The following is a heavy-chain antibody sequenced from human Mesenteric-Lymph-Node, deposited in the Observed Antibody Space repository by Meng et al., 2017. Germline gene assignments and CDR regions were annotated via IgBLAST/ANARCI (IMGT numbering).Heavy chain of an antibody. V-gene: IGHV3-73*01. CDR1: GFTFSGSA. CDR3: TRHVWGGYSGYDLPPGGYYYGMDV. Sequence: GGSLRLSCAASGFTFSGSAMHWVRQASGKGLEWVGRIRSKANSYATAYAASVKGRFTISRDDSKNTAYLQMNSLKTEDTAVYYCTRHVWGGYSGYDLPPGGYYYGMDVWGQGTTVTVSS. CDR2: IRSKANSYAT. D-gene: IGHD5-12*01. J-gene: IGHJ6*02.